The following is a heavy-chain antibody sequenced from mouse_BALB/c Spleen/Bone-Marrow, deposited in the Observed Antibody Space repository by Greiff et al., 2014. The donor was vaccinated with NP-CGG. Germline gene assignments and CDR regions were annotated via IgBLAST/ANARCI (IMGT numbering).Heavy chain of an antibody. J-gene: IGHJ4*01. CDR1: GFTFSSYA. V-gene: IGHV5-9-3*01. D-gene: IGHD2-14*01. Sequence: DVHLVESGGGLVKPGGSLKLSCAASGFTFSSYAMSWVHQTPEKRLEWVATISSGGSYTYYPDSVKGRFTISRDNAKNTLYLQMSSLRSEDTAMYYCARQREVRPYYYAMDYWGQGTSVTVSS. CDR3: ARQREVRPYYYAMDY. CDR2: ISSGGSYT.